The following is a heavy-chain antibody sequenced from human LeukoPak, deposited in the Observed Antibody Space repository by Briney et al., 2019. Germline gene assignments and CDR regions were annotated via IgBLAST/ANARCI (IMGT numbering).Heavy chain of an antibody. V-gene: IGHV4-30-4*01. D-gene: IGHD3-10*01. CDR2: IYYSGST. CDR3: ARESDYYGSGSYYNLGGFDY. Sequence: PSEALSLTCTVSGGSISSGDYYWSWIRQPPGKGLEWIGYIYYSGSTYYNPSLKSRVTISVDTSKNQFSLELSSVTAADTAVYYCARESDYYGSGSYYNLGGFDYWGQGTLVTVSS. CDR1: GGSISSGDYY. J-gene: IGHJ4*02.